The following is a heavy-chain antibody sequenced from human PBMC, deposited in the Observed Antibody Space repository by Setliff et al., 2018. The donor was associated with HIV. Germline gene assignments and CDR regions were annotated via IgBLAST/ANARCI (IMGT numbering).Heavy chain of an antibody. V-gene: IGHV3-23*01. CDR1: GFNIGTNG. CDR3: ALLWPFDY. J-gene: IGHJ4*02. Sequence: GESLKICCAVSGFNIGTNGMSWVRQAPGKGPEWVSDIYGRGDATYYAESVKGRFTMSRDNADNSLYLQMDSLRGEDTAIYYCALLWPFDYWGQGALVTVSS. D-gene: IGHD3-10*01. CDR2: IYGRGDAT.